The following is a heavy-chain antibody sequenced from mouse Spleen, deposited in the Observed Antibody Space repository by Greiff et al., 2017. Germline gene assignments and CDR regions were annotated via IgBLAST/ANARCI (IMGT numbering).Heavy chain of an antibody. CDR3: AREEVHYAMDY. CDR2: INPYNGGT. V-gene: IGHV1-19*01. D-gene: IGHD2-14*01. CDR1: GYTFTDYY. Sequence: EVQLQESGPVLVKPGASVKMSCKASGYTFTDYYMNWVKQSHGKSLEWIGVINPYNGGTSYNQKFKGKATLTVDKSSSTAYMELNSLTSEDSAVYYCAREEVHYAMDYWGQGTSVTVSS. J-gene: IGHJ4*01.